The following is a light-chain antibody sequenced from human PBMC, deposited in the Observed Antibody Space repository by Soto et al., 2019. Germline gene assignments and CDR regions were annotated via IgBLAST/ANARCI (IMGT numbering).Light chain of an antibody. J-gene: IGKJ4*01. Sequence: EIVLTQSPGTLSLSQGERATLSCRASQSVSNNYLAWYQQKPGQAPRLLIYGASSRPNRIPDRFSGSGSGTDFTLTISRLEPEDFAVYYCQQDGSSPALTSGGVSIVDI. V-gene: IGKV3-20*01. CDR2: GAS. CDR3: QQDGSSPALT. CDR1: QSVSNNY.